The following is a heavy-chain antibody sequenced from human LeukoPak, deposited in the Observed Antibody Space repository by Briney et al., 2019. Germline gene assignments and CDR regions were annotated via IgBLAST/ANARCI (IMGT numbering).Heavy chain of an antibody. CDR1: GFTFSSYS. CDR3: AREASGWLQIDY. V-gene: IGHV3-21*01. D-gene: IGHD6-19*01. CDR2: ISSSSSYI. J-gene: IGHJ4*02. Sequence: PGGSLRLSCAASGFTFSSYSMNWVRQAPGKGLEWVSSISSSSSYIYYADSVKGRFTISRDNAKNSLYLQMNSLRAEDTAVYYCAREASGWLQIDYWGQGTLVTVSS.